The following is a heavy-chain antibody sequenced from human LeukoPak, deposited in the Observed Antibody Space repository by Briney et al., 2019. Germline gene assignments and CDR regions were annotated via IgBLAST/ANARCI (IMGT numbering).Heavy chain of an antibody. Sequence: SETLSLTCTVSGASFNSDDQYWNWIRQSPGKGLEWIGSIHPSGMLYNNPSLESRVTMSRDTSKNQFSLNLNSVTAADTAVYFRSRGLDSRKLGYWGRGILVTVSS. V-gene: IGHV4-31*03. CDR3: SRGLDSRKLGY. J-gene: IGHJ4*02. D-gene: IGHD3-22*01. CDR2: IHPSGML. CDR1: GASFNSDDQY.